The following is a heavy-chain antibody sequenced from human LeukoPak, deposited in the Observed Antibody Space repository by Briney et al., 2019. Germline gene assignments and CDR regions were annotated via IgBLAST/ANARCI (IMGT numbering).Heavy chain of an antibody. CDR3: ARVVGLTGYSSSWYSGYYYYMDV. CDR2: FDPEAGET. D-gene: IGHD6-13*01. V-gene: IGHV1-24*01. J-gene: IGHJ6*03. CDR1: GSTLSEFA. Sequence: ASVKVSCKVSGSTLSEFAIHWVRQAPGKGLEWMGLFDPEAGETLYAQKFQGRVTMTEDTSADTAYMELSSLRSEDTAVYYCARVVGLTGYSSSWYSGYYYYMDVWGKGTTVTVSS.